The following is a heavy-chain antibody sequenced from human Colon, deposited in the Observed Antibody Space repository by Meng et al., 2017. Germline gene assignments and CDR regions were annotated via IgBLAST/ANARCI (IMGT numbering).Heavy chain of an antibody. CDR3: VRGACRGISCYIFDY. CDR1: GFTFSGYW. D-gene: IGHD2-15*01. CDR2: INRDGSST. V-gene: IGHV3-74*01. J-gene: IGHJ4*01. Sequence: GGSLRLSCAASGFTFSGYWMHWVRQVPGKGLVWVSGINRDGSSTRYADSVKGRFTISRDNAKNTLYLQMNSLRAEDRAVYYCVRGACRGISCYIFDYWGQGTLVTVSS.